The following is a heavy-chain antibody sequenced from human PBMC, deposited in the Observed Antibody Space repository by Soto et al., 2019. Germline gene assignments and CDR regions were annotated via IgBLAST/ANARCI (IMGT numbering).Heavy chain of an antibody. CDR1: GYTFTSYY. Sequence: ASVKVSCKASGYTFTSYYMHWVRQAPGQGLEWMGIINPSGGSTSYAQKFQGRVTMTRDTSTSTVYMELSSLRSEDTAVYYCARDWKPLPPVLMAYAPLKRYYYYGMDVWGQGTTVTVSS. J-gene: IGHJ6*02. V-gene: IGHV1-46*01. CDR2: INPSGGST. D-gene: IGHD2-8*01. CDR3: ARDWKPLPPVLMAYAPLKRYYYYGMDV.